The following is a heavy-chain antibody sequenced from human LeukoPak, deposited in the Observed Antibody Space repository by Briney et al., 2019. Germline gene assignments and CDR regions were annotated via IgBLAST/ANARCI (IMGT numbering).Heavy chain of an antibody. V-gene: IGHV3-53*05. CDR2: IYSDRTT. CDR3: AKGWYYSSWYYFDY. J-gene: IGHJ4*02. Sequence: GGSLRLSCAASGFTVSSNYMSWVRQPPGKGLEWVSIIYSDRTTNYADSVRGRFIISRENAKNSLYLQMNSLRAEDTALYYCAKGWYYSSWYYFDYWGQGTLVTVSS. CDR1: GFTVSSNY. D-gene: IGHD6-13*01.